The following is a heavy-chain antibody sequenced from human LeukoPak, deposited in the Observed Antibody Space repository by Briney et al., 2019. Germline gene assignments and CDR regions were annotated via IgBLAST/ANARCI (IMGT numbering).Heavy chain of an antibody. V-gene: IGHV1-46*01. D-gene: IGHD2-15*01. J-gene: IGHJ4*02. Sequence: GASVKVSCKASGCTFTSYYVHWVRQAPGQGLEWMGIINPSGGDTSYAQKFQGRLTMTRDTSTNTVYMELTSPRAEDTAVYYCAKVVGSCGGGNCYSDYWGQGTLVTVSS. CDR2: INPSGGDT. CDR3: AKVVGSCGGGNCYSDY. CDR1: GCTFTSYY.